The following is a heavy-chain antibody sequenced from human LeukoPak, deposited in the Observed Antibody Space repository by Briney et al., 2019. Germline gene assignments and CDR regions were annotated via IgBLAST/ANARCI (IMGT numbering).Heavy chain of an antibody. CDR2: IGSSAI. J-gene: IGHJ4*02. CDR1: GFTFSDYP. D-gene: IGHD1-26*01. Sequence: GGSLRLSCTASGFTFSDYPMNWVRQAPGKGLEWVSYIGSSAIYYADSVRGRFTISRDNAKNSLSLQMNSLRADDTAVYYCARDGRIQWELDYWGPGILVTVSS. CDR3: ARDGRIQWELDY. V-gene: IGHV3-48*01.